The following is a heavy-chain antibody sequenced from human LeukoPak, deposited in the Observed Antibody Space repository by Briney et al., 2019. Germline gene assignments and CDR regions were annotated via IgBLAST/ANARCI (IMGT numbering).Heavy chain of an antibody. D-gene: IGHD3-3*01. J-gene: IGHJ4*02. CDR3: ARVGDGDYDFWSAPY. V-gene: IGHV1-2*02. CDR2: INPNSGGT. Sequence: GASVKVSCKASGYTFTGYYMHWVRQAPGQGLEWMGWINPNSGGTNYAQKFQGRVTMTRDTSISTAYMELSRLRSDDTAVYYCARVGDGDYDFWSAPYWGQGTLVTVSS. CDR1: GYTFTGYY.